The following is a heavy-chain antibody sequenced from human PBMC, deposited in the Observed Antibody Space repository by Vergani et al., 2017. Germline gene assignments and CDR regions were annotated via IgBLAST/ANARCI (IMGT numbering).Heavy chain of an antibody. CDR1: GFTFSSYA. J-gene: IGHJ4*02. CDR3: ARTGGYDFWSGYYSEVLGYFDY. D-gene: IGHD3-3*01. Sequence: EVQLLESGGGLVQPGGSLRLSCAASGFTFSSYAMSWVRQAPGKGLEWVSAISGSGGSTYYADSVKGRFTISRDNAKNSLYLQMNSLRAEDTAVYYCARTGGYDFWSGYYSEVLGYFDYWGQGTLVTVSS. CDR2: ISGSGGST. V-gene: IGHV3-23*01.